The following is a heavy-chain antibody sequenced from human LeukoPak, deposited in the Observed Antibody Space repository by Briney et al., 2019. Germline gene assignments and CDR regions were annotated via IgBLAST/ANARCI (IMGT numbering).Heavy chain of an antibody. CDR2: ISSSSSTT. D-gene: IGHD2-21*02. Sequence: GGSLRLSCAASGFTLSSYNMNWVRQAPGKGLERVSYISSSSSTTYYADSVRGRFTISRDNAKSSLYLQMNSLRVEDTAVYYCARGVVMTVSNWYFDLWGRGTLVTVSS. CDR1: GFTLSSYN. V-gene: IGHV3-48*04. CDR3: ARGVVMTVSNWYFDL. J-gene: IGHJ2*01.